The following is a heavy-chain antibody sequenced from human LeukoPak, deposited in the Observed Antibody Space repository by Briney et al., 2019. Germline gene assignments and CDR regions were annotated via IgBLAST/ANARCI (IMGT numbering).Heavy chain of an antibody. CDR2: INTNTGNP. Sequence: GASVKVSCKASGYTFTSYAMNWVRQAPGQGLEWMGWINTNTGNPTYVQGFTRRFVFSLDTSVSTAYLQISSLKTEDTAVYYCARGGSGWYDEEYFQHWGQGTLVTVSS. J-gene: IGHJ1*01. CDR3: ARGGSGWYDEEYFQH. CDR1: GYTFTSYA. D-gene: IGHD6-19*01. V-gene: IGHV7-4-1*02.